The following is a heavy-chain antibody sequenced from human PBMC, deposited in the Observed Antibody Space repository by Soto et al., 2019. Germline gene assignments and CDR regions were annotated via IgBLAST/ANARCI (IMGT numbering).Heavy chain of an antibody. J-gene: IGHJ6*02. Sequence: LRVSCAASGVTFSSYGMRWVRQAPGKGLEWVAVIWYDGSNKYYADSVKGRFTISRDNSKNTLYLQMNSLRAEDTAVYYCARDQYKYSNYLGGYYYYGMDVWGQGTTVTVSS. D-gene: IGHD4-4*01. CDR3: ARDQYKYSNYLGGYYYYGMDV. CDR1: GVTFSSYG. CDR2: IWYDGSNK. V-gene: IGHV3-33*01.